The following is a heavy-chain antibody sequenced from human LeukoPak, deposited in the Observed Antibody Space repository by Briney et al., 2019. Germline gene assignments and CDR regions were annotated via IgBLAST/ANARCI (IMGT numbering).Heavy chain of an antibody. CDR1: GYTFTSYY. CDR3: ARARGGLNWFDP. D-gene: IGHD2-15*01. Sequence: ASVKVSCKASGYTFTSYYMHWVRQAPGQGLEWMGIINPSGGSTSYAQKFQGRVTMTRDTSTSTVYMEVSSLRSEDTAVYYCARARGGLNWFDPWGQGALVTVSS. CDR2: INPSGGST. J-gene: IGHJ5*02. V-gene: IGHV1-46*01.